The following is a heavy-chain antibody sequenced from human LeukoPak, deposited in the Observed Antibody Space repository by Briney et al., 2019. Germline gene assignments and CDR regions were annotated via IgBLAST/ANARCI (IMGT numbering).Heavy chain of an antibody. V-gene: IGHV1-18*01. D-gene: IGHD4-17*01. CDR2: ISAYSGDT. CDR1: GYNFTNYG. J-gene: IGHJ4*02. Sequence: ASVKVSCKASGYNFTNYGISWVRQAPGQGLEWMGWISAYSGDTNYAQRLQGRLTMTTDTSPTTAYLEPRSLTSDDTAVYYCARAPSFGDYGGDYWGQGTLVTVSS. CDR3: ARAPSFGDYGGDY.